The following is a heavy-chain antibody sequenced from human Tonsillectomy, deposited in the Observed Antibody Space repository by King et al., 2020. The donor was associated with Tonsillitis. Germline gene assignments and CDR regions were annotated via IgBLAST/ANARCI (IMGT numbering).Heavy chain of an antibody. Sequence: VQLVEAGGGQVKPGGSLRLSCAASGFTFSNYSMNWVRQAPGKGLEWVSFISSSSTYIYYADSVKGRFTISRDNAKNSLYLQMNSLRAEDTAVYYCARGEVVVVVADIYDYWGQGTLVTVSS. CDR3: ARGEVVVVVADIYDY. J-gene: IGHJ4*02. CDR1: GFTFSNYS. V-gene: IGHV3-21*01. D-gene: IGHD2-15*01. CDR2: ISSSSTYI.